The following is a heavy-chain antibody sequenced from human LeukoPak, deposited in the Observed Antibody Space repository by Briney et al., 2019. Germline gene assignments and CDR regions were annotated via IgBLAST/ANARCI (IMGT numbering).Heavy chain of an antibody. CDR2: ISDSGGGT. CDR1: GFTFSSCA. V-gene: IGHV3-23*01. D-gene: IGHD3-10*01. CDR3: AKGPYMIRGDCDFDY. Sequence: GGSLRLSCAASGFTFSSCAMGWVRQAPGKGLEWVSTISDSGGGTYYADSVKGRFTISRDNSNNTLFLQMNSLRAEDTALYYCAKGPYMIRGDCDFDYWGQGTLVTVSS. J-gene: IGHJ4*02.